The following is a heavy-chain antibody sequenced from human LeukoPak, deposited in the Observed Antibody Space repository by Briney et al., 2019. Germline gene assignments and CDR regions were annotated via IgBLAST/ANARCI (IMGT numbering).Heavy chain of an antibody. Sequence: RASVKVSCKASGYTFTGYYMHWVRQAPGQGLEWMGIINPSGGSTSYAQKFQGRVTMTRDTSTSTVYMELSSLRSEDTAVYYCARDTMVRGVIIRPFDYWGQGTLVTVSS. CDR3: ARDTMVRGVIIRPFDY. CDR1: GYTFTGYY. D-gene: IGHD3-10*01. CDR2: INPSGGST. V-gene: IGHV1-46*01. J-gene: IGHJ4*02.